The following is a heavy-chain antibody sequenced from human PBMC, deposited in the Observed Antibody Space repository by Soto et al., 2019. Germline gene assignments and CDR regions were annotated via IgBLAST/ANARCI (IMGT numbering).Heavy chain of an antibody. Sequence: ASVKVSCKASGYTFTSYAMHWVRQAPGQRLEWMGWINAGNGNTKYSQKFQGRVTITRDTSASTAYMELSSLRSEDTAVYYCARETTIAAAGISWFDPWGQGTLVTVSS. CDR1: GYTFTSYA. V-gene: IGHV1-3*01. CDR3: ARETTIAAAGISWFDP. CDR2: INAGNGNT. J-gene: IGHJ5*02. D-gene: IGHD6-13*01.